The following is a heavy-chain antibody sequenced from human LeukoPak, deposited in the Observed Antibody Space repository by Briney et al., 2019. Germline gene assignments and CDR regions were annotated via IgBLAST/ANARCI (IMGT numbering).Heavy chain of an antibody. V-gene: IGHV3-23*01. CDR3: AKVGDSSGYLFGY. CDR1: GFTFSSYA. D-gene: IGHD3-22*01. CDR2: VTGSGGST. J-gene: IGHJ4*02. Sequence: GGSLRLSCAASGFTFSSYAMSWVRLAPGKGLEWVSAVTGSGGSTYYADSVKGRFTISRDNSKNTLYLQMNSLRAEDTAVYYCAKVGDSSGYLFGYWGQGTLVTVSS.